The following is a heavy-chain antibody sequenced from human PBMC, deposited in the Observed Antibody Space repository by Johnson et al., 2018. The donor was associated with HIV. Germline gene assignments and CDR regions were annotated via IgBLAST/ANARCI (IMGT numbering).Heavy chain of an antibody. CDR3: AKDWVYYSTPHAFDI. CDR1: GFTFSSYA. D-gene: IGHD3-10*01. V-gene: IGHV3-23*04. J-gene: IGHJ3*02. Sequence: VHLVESGGGVVQPGRSLRLSCAASGFTFSSYALTWVRQAPGRGLEWVSTISGSGGSTYYADSVKGRFTISRDNSKNTLYLQMNSLRAEDTAVYYCAKDWVYYSTPHAFDIWGQGTMVTVSS. CDR2: ISGSGGST.